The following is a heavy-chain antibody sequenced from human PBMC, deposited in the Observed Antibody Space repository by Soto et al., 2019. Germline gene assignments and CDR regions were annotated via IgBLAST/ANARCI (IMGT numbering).Heavy chain of an antibody. J-gene: IGHJ6*02. V-gene: IGHV1-2*04. CDR3: ARGPYYYGSESYNPSYYYGMDV. CDR2: INPNSGGT. Sequence: ASVKVSCKASGYTFTGYYMHWVRQAPGQGLEWMGWINPNSGGTNYAQKFRGWVNMTRDTSISTAYMELSRLRSDDTAVYYCARGPYYYGSESYNPSYYYGMDVWGQGTTVTVS. CDR1: GYTFTGYY. D-gene: IGHD3-10*01.